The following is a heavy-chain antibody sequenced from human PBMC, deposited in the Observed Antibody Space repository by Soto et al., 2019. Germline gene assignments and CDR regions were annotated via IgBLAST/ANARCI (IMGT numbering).Heavy chain of an antibody. Sequence: GGSLRLSCAASGFTFSSYAMSWVRQAPGKGLEWVSAISGSGGSTYYADSVKGRFTISRDNSKNTLYLQMNSLRAEDTAVYYCAKAPMSYYDSSGYYLDYWGQGTLVTVSS. CDR1: GFTFSSYA. CDR3: AKAPMSYYDSSGYYLDY. J-gene: IGHJ4*02. CDR2: ISGSGGST. D-gene: IGHD3-22*01. V-gene: IGHV3-23*01.